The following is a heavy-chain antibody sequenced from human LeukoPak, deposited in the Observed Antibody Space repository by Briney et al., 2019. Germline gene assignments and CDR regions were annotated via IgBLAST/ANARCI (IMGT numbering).Heavy chain of an antibody. CDR3: ARDTVSDAFDI. D-gene: IGHD5/OR15-5a*01. Sequence: GGSLRLSCAASGFTFSSYSMNWVRQAPGKGLEWVSSISSSSSYIYYADSVKGRFTISRDSAKNSLYLQMNSLRAEDTAVYYCARDTVSDAFDIWGQGTMVTVSS. J-gene: IGHJ3*02. V-gene: IGHV3-21*01. CDR2: ISSSSSYI. CDR1: GFTFSSYS.